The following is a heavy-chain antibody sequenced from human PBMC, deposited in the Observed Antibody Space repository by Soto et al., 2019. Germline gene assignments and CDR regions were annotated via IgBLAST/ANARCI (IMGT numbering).Heavy chain of an antibody. CDR3: ARDFVGVLPAI. Sequence: EVQLVESGGGLVQPGGSLRLSCAASGFTFSSYSMNWVRQAPGKGLEWVSYISSSSSTIYYADSVKGRFTISRDNAKNSLYLQMNSLIAEDTAVYYCARDFVGVLPAICGQGTMVTVSS. J-gene: IGHJ3*02. D-gene: IGHD2-2*01. CDR1: GFTFSSYS. V-gene: IGHV3-48*01. CDR2: ISSSSSTI.